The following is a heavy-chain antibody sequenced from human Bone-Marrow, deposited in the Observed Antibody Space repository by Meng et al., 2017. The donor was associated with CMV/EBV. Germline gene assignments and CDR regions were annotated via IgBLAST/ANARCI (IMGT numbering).Heavy chain of an antibody. CDR3: ARDTYYYDSIGLGY. Sequence: SGFRFSSYLMHWVRQAPGKWLVWVSRINSDGSSTSYADSVKGRFTISRDNAKNTLYLQMNSLRAEDTAVYYCARDTYYYDSIGLGYWGQGTLVTVSS. CDR1: GFRFSSYL. J-gene: IGHJ4*02. V-gene: IGHV3-74*01. D-gene: IGHD3-22*01. CDR2: INSDGSST.